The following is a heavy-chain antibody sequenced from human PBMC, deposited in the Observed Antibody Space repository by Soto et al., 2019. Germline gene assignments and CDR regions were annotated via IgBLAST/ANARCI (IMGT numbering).Heavy chain of an antibody. J-gene: IGHJ4*02. Sequence: QVQLVQSGAEVKKPGASVKVSCKASGYTFSSYGISWVRQAPGQGLEWMGWISANNGNTKYAQKVQGRVNMTTDTCTSTAYTEPRSLRYHDTAKFYCVRGGTGAPFDYSGQGTPGTVPS. CDR1: GYTFSSYG. CDR3: VRGGTGAPFDY. D-gene: IGHD1-26*01. CDR2: ISANNGNT. V-gene: IGHV1-18*01.